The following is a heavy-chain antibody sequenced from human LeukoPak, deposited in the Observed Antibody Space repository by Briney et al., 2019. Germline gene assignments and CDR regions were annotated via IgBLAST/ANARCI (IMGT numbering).Heavy chain of an antibody. CDR2: IYPSGTS. D-gene: IGHD6-13*01. J-gene: IGHJ5*02. Sequence: PSETLSLTCTVSGYSISSGYYWGWIRHPPGKGLEWIGNIYPSGTSYYNPSLKTRVTISVDTSKNQISLKLSSVTAADTAVYFCARAYSSSWYFNWFDPCGQGTLVTVSS. CDR3: ARAYSSSWYFNWFDP. V-gene: IGHV4-38-2*02. CDR1: GYSISSGYY.